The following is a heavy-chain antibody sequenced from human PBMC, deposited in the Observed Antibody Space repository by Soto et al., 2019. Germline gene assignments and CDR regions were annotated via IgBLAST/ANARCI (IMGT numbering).Heavy chain of an antibody. CDR3: ARQGASLRDYYYCMDV. Sequence: QVQLVQSGAEVKKPGSSVKVSCKASGGTFSRYAISWVRQAPGQGLEWMGGIIPIFGTANYAQKFQGRVTITADESTSTAYIELSSLRSDDTAVYYCARQGASLRDYYYCMDVWGQGTTVTVSS. D-gene: IGHD3-9*01. CDR1: GGTFSRYA. J-gene: IGHJ6*02. CDR2: IIPIFGTA. V-gene: IGHV1-69*12.